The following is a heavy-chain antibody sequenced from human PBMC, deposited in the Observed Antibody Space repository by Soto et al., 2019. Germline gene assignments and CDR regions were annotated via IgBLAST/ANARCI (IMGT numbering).Heavy chain of an antibody. CDR3: ARGRPNYYDSGYRRGKNWFDP. CDR2: ISAYNGNT. D-gene: IGHD3-22*01. CDR1: GYTFTSYG. V-gene: IGHV1-18*04. Sequence: ASVKVSCKASGYTFTSYGISWVRQAPGQGLEWMGWISAYNGNTNYAQKLQGRVTMTTDTSTSTAYMELRSLRSDDTAVYYCARGRPNYYDSGYRRGKNWFDPWGQGTLVTVSS. J-gene: IGHJ5*02.